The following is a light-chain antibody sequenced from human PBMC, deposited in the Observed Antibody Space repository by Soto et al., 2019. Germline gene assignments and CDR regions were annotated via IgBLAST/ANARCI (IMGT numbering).Light chain of an antibody. J-gene: IGKJ1*01. CDR2: AAS. CDR3: QKYNSAPWT. Sequence: DIQMTQSPSSLSASVGDRVTITCRASQGISNYLAWYQQKPGKVPRLLIFAASTLQSGAPSRFRGAGSETDFTLTINGLQPEDVATYYCQKYNSAPWTFGQGTKVE. V-gene: IGKV1-27*01. CDR1: QGISNY.